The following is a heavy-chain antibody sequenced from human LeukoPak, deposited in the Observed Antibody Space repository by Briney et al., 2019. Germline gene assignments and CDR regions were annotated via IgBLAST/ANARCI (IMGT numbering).Heavy chain of an antibody. CDR2: IYYSGST. CDR1: GGSISSYY. Sequence: SETLSLTCTVSGGSISSYYWSWIRQPPGKGLEWIGYIYYSGSTNYNPSLKSRVTISVDTSKNQFSLKLSSVTAADTAVYYCARPALYYYDSSGLDAFDIWGQGTMVTVSS. J-gene: IGHJ3*02. V-gene: IGHV4-59*08. D-gene: IGHD3-22*01. CDR3: ARPALYYYDSSGLDAFDI.